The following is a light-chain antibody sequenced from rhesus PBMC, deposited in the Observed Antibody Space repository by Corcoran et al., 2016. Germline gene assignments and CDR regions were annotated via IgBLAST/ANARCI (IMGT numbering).Light chain of an antibody. V-gene: IGKV1-22*01. CDR1: QGISSW. CDR3: QQYSSRPYS. J-gene: IGKJ2*01. Sequence: DIQMTQSPSSLSASVGDTVTITCRASQGISSWLAWYQQKPGKAPKLLTYKASSLQRGVPSRFSGSGSGTYFTLTISRLQSEDFATYYCQQYSSRPYSFGQGTKVEIK. CDR2: KAS.